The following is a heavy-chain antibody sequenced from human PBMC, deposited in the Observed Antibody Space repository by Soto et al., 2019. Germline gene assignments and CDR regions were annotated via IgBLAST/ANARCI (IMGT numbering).Heavy chain of an antibody. D-gene: IGHD3-10*01. Sequence: SETLSLTCTVSGGSISSSSYYWGWIRQPPGKGLEWIGSIYYSGSTYYNPSLKSRVTISVDTSKNQFSLKLSSVTAADTAVYYCARLHGSGPYYSYGMDVWGQGTTVTVSS. CDR3: ARLHGSGPYYSYGMDV. J-gene: IGHJ6*02. V-gene: IGHV4-39*01. CDR1: GGSISSSSYY. CDR2: IYYSGST.